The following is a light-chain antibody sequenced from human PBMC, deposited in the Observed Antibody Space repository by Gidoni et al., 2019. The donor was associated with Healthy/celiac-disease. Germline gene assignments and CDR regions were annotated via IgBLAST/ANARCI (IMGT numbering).Light chain of an antibody. Sequence: DIVMTQSPDSLAVSLGERATINCKSSQSVLYSSNNKNYLAWYQQKPGQPPKLLIYWASTREFGVPDRFSGSVSGTDFTLTISSLQAEDVAVYYCQQYYSTPLTFGGGTKVEIQ. J-gene: IGKJ4*01. CDR1: QSVLYSSNNKNY. CDR3: QQYYSTPLT. CDR2: WAS. V-gene: IGKV4-1*01.